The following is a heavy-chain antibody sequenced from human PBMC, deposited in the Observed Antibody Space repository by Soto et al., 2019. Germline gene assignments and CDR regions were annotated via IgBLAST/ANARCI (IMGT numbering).Heavy chain of an antibody. J-gene: IGHJ6*02. CDR1: GGSISSSNW. Sequence: QVQLQESGPGLVKPSGTLSLTCAVPGGSISSSNWWSWVRQPPGKGLEWIGEIYHSGSTNYNPSLKSRVTISVDKSKNQFSLKLSSVPAADTAVYYCARDSPLVVPAAMIHGGKGDYYYGMDVWGQGTTVTVSS. CDR2: IYHSGST. CDR3: ARDSPLVVPAAMIHGGKGDYYYGMDV. D-gene: IGHD2-2*01. V-gene: IGHV4-4*02.